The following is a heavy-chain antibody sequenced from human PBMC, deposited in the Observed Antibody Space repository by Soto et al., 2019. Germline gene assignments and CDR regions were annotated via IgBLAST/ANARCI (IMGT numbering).Heavy chain of an antibody. V-gene: IGHV4-59*08. Sequence: QVQLQESGPGLVKPSETLSLTCTVSGGSISSYYWSWIRQPPGKGLEWIGYIYYSWNTNYNPSLKSLVTILVDTSNNPFSLKLSSVTAADTAVYYCARHHDSWGQVTLVTVSS. CDR1: GGSISSYY. J-gene: IGHJ4*02. CDR2: IYYSWNT. CDR3: ARHHDS.